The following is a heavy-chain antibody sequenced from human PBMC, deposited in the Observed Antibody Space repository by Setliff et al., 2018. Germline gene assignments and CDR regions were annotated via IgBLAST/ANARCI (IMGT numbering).Heavy chain of an antibody. CDR1: GITFSDAW. D-gene: IGHD2-2*01. V-gene: IGHV3-15*01. Sequence: PGGSLRLSCVASGITFSDAWMTWVRQAPGKGLEWVGRIKKKTDGATIDYAAPVKGRFSISRDDSKNTLYLQMNSLKIDDTAVYYCSTDCAGSTGCYEYFHKWGQGTLVTVSS. CDR3: STDCAGSTGCYEYFHK. CDR2: IKKKTDGATI. J-gene: IGHJ1*01.